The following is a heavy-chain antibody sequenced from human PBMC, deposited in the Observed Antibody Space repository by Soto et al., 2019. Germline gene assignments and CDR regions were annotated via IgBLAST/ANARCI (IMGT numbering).Heavy chain of an antibody. J-gene: IGHJ4*02. D-gene: IGHD3-10*01. CDR3: ARGKYYGSQGDFDC. Sequence: GGSLRLSCAASGFSLSDYWMHWVRQVPGKGLLWVSRISVGGRDTTYADSVKGRFTISRDNAKNSLYLQMNSLRAEDTAVYYCARGKYYGSQGDFDCWGQGTWVTVAS. CDR2: ISVGGRDT. CDR1: GFSLSDYW. V-gene: IGHV3-74*03.